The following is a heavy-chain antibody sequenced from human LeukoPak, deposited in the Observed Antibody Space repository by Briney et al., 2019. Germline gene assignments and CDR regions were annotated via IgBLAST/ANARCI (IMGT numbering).Heavy chain of an antibody. V-gene: IGHV1-8*01. Sequence: ASVKVSCKASGYTFTSYDNNWVRQATGQGLEGMGWMNPNSGNTGYAQKFQGRVTMTRNTSISTAYMELSSLRSEDTAVYYCARVILVRGVIHYYYYGMDVWGQGTTVTVSS. D-gene: IGHD3-10*01. CDR1: GYTFTSYD. J-gene: IGHJ6*02. CDR3: ARVILVRGVIHYYYYGMDV. CDR2: MNPNSGNT.